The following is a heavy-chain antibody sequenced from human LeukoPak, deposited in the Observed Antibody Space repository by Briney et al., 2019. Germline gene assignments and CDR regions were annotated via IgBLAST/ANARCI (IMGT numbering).Heavy chain of an antibody. CDR1: GYTLTELS. V-gene: IGHV1-69*13. CDR3: ARVDSSSWNEGYFDL. D-gene: IGHD6-13*01. J-gene: IGHJ2*01. Sequence: SVKVSCKVSGYTLTELSMHWVRQAPGQGLEWMGGIIPIFGTANYAQKFQGRVTITADESTSTAYMELSSLRSEDTAVYYCARVDSSSWNEGYFDLWGRGTLVTVSS. CDR2: IIPIFGTA.